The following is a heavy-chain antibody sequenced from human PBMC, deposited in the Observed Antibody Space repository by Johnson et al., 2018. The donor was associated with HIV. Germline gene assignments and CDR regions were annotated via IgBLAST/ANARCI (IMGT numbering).Heavy chain of an antibody. CDR2: IKQDGSEK. CDR3: AREALDAFDI. Sequence: VQLVESGGGLVQPGGSLRLSCAASGFTFSIYWMTWVRQAPRKGLEWVANIKQDGSEKYYVDSVKVRFTISRDNAKNSLYLQMNSLRAEDTAVYYCAREALDAFDIWGQGTMVTVSS. V-gene: IGHV3-7*01. CDR1: GFTFSIYW. J-gene: IGHJ3*02.